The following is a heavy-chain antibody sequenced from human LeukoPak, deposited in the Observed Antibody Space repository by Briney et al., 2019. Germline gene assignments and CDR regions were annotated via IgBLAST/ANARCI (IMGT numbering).Heavy chain of an antibody. J-gene: IGHJ3*02. V-gene: IGHV3-23*01. CDR1: GFTFSSYA. CDR2: LSYTSDTT. Sequence: GGSLRLSCAASGFTFSSYAMSWVRQAPGKGLEWVSTLSYTSDTTYHADSVKGRFTISRDNSKNTLYLQMTSLRAEDTALYYCARGRRNAFDIWGQGTMVTVSS. CDR3: ARGRRNAFDI.